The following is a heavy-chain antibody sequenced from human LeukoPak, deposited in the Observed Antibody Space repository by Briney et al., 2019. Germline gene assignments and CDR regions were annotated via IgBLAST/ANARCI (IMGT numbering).Heavy chain of an antibody. J-gene: IGHJ6*02. D-gene: IGHD4-11*01. V-gene: IGHV3-30-3*01. CDR3: ARPLQRYYYYGVDV. CDR2: ISYDGSNK. CDR1: GFTFSSYA. Sequence: GRSLRLSCAASGFTFSSYAIHWVRQAPGKGLGWVAGISYDGSNKYYADSVKGRFTISRDNSKNTLYLQMNSLRAEDTAVYYCARPLQRYYYYGVDVWGQGTTVTVSS.